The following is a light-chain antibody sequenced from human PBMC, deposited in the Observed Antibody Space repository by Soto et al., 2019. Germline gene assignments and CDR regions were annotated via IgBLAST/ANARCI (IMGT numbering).Light chain of an antibody. CDR2: GAS. CDR1: QSVSSNY. CDR3: QQYGSSPYT. J-gene: IGKJ2*01. V-gene: IGKV3-20*01. Sequence: EIVLTQSPGTLSLSPGERATLSCRASQSVSSNYLAWYRQKPGQAPRLLIYGASSRATGIPDRFSGSGSGTDFTLTISRLEPEAFAVYYCQQYGSSPYTFGQGTKLDIK.